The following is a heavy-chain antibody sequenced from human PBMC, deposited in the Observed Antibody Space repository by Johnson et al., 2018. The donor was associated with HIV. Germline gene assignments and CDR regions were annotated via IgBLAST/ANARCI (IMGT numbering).Heavy chain of an antibody. Sequence: QEQLVESGGGVVQPGRSLRLSCAASGFTFSSYGMHWVRQAPGMGLEWVAVIWYDGSNKYYADSVKGRFTISRDNSKNTLYLQMNSLRAEDTAVYYCAKGLNWGGDAFDIWGQGTMVTVSS. CDR1: GFTFSSYG. V-gene: IGHV3-33*06. CDR3: AKGLNWGGDAFDI. J-gene: IGHJ3*02. CDR2: IWYDGSNK. D-gene: IGHD7-27*01.